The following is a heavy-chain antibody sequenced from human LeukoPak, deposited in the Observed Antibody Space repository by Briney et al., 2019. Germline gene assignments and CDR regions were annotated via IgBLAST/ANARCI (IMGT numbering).Heavy chain of an antibody. CDR2: IRYGGNIE. CDR3: AKSRAPTADPDAFDI. Sequence: GGSLRLSCVGSGFTFSNYGILWVRQAPGKGLEWVAFIRYGGNIEYYVDSVKGRFTISRDNSKNSLYLQMNSLRPEDTAKYYCAKSRAPTADPDAFDIWGQGTMVTVSS. CDR1: GFTFSNYG. J-gene: IGHJ3*02. D-gene: IGHD1-14*01. V-gene: IGHV3-30*02.